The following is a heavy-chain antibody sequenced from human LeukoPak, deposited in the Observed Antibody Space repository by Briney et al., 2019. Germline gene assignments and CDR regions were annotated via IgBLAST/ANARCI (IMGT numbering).Heavy chain of an antibody. D-gene: IGHD5-24*01. CDR1: GFTVSSNY. V-gene: IGHV3-53*01. Sequence: GGSLRLSCAASGFTVSSNYMSWVRQAPGKGLEWVSVIYSGGSTYYADSMKGRFTISRDNSKNTLYLQMNSLRAEDTAVYYCARDLLGMATGGDYWGQGTLVTVSS. CDR2: IYSGGST. CDR3: ARDLLGMATGGDY. J-gene: IGHJ4*02.